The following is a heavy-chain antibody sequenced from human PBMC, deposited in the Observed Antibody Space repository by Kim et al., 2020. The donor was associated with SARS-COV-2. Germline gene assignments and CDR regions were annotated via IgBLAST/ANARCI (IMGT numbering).Heavy chain of an antibody. CDR3: ARGDKSIAARPYYWYFDL. Sequence: SETLSLTCTVSGGSISGYYWSWIRQPPGKGLEWIGYIYYSGSTNYNPSLKSRVTISVDTSKNQFSLKLSSVTAADTAVYYCARGDKSIAARPYYWYFDL. CDR1: GGSISGYY. CDR2: IYYSGST. V-gene: IGHV4-59*13. D-gene: IGHD6-6*01. J-gene: IGHJ2*01.